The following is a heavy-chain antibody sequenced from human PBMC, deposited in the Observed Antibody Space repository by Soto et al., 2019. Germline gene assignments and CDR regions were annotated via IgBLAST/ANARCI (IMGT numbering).Heavy chain of an antibody. CDR1: GFTFSSYA. D-gene: IGHD4-17*01. V-gene: IGHV3-30-3*01. J-gene: IGHJ4*02. CDR3: ARDGFPFLTTVTAYFDY. CDR2: ISYDGSNK. Sequence: PGGSLRLSCAASGFTFSSYAMHWVRQAPGKGLEWVAVISYDGSNKYYADSVKGRFTISRDNSKNTLYLQMNSLRAEDTAVYYCARDGFPFLTTVTAYFDYWGQGTLVTVSS.